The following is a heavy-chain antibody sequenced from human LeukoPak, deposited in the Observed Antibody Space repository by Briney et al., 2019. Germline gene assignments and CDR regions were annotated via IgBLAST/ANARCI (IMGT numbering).Heavy chain of an antibody. D-gene: IGHD3-16*01. J-gene: IGHJ4*02. V-gene: IGHV3-15*01. CDR2: IKSKTDGGTT. Sequence: GGSLRLSCAASGFTFSNAWMSWVRQAPGKGLEWVGRIKSKTDGGTTDYAAPVKGRFTISRDDSKNTLYLQMNSLKTEDTAVYYCTTDLYDYVWGSYCPTGYWGQGSLVTVSS. CDR3: TTDLYDYVWGSYCPTGY. CDR1: GFTFSNAW.